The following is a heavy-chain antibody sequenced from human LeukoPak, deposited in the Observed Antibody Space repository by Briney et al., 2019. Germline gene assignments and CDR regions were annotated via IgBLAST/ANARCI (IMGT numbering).Heavy chain of an antibody. CDR1: GDSISGPY. CDR3: GRNLGSGSDH. Sequence: SETLSPTCNVSGDSISGPYWNWIRQSPGRGLEWIGYTHYTGETNYNPSLKSRLTMSVDTSNNQVYLRLSSVTAADTAVYYCGRNLGSGSDHWGQGTLVTVSS. J-gene: IGHJ4*02. V-gene: IGHV4-59*11. CDR2: THYTGET. D-gene: IGHD3-10*01.